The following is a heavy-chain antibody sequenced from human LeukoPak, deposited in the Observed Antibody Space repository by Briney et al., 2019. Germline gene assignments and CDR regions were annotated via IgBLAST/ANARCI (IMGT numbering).Heavy chain of an antibody. Sequence: GGSLRLSCAASGFTFSSYEMNWVRQAPGKGLEWVSYISSSGSTIYYADSVKGRFTISRDNAKNSLYLQMNSLRAEDTAVYYCARKRARGLDYWGQGTLVTVSS. J-gene: IGHJ4*02. CDR3: ARKRARGLDY. CDR2: ISSSGSTI. V-gene: IGHV3-48*03. CDR1: GFTFSSYE. D-gene: IGHD3-10*01.